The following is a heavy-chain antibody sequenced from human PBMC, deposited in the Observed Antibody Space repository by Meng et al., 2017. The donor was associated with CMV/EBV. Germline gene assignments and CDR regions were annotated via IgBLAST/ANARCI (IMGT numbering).Heavy chain of an antibody. CDR3: ARYGMGAPAFGDYYCYGMDV. CDR1: GGSFSGYY. D-gene: IGHD2-2*01. J-gene: IGHJ6*02. CDR2: INHSGST. Sequence: SQTLSLTCAVYGGSFSGYYWSWIRQPPGKGLEWIGEINHSGSTNYNPSLKSRVTISVDTSKNQFSLKLSSVTAADTAVYYCARYGMGAPAFGDYYCYGMDVWGQGTTVTVSS. V-gene: IGHV4-34*01.